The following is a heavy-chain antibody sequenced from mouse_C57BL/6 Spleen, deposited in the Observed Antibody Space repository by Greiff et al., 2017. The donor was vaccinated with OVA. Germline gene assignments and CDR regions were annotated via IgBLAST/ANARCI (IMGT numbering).Heavy chain of an antibody. D-gene: IGHD1-1*01. J-gene: IGHJ1*03. Sequence: QVQLQQSGPELVKPGASVKISCKASGYAFSSSWMNWVKQRPGKGLEWIGRIYPGDGDTNYNGKFKGKATLTADKSSSTAYMQLSSLTSEDSAVYFCARDYYYGSSYGWYFDVWGTGTTVTVSS. V-gene: IGHV1-82*01. CDR1: GYAFSSSW. CDR2: IYPGDGDT. CDR3: ARDYYYGSSYGWYFDV.